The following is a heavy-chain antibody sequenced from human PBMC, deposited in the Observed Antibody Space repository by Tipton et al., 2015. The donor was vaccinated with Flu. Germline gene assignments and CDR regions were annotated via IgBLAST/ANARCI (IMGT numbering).Heavy chain of an antibody. J-gene: IGHJ4*02. CDR2: MYSGGGK. CDR3: ATLWGKGAAAFDS. D-gene: IGHD6-25*01. V-gene: IGHV3-53*01. CDR1: GFIVSSNY. Sequence: SLRLSCSASGFIVSSNYMSWVRQAPGKGLEWVSAMYSGGGKNYAESVKGRFTISRDRSKNTLDLEMNSLRVEDTAVYYCATLWGKGAAAFDSWGQGTLVTVFS.